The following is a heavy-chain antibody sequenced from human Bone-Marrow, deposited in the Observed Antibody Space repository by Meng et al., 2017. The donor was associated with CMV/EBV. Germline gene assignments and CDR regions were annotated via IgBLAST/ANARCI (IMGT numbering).Heavy chain of an antibody. CDR1: GYSFTSYW. V-gene: IGHV5-51*01. J-gene: IGHJ5*02. Sequence: GGSLRLSCKGSGYSFTSYWIGWVRQMPGKGLEWMGIIYPGDSDTRYSPSFQGQVTISADKSISTAYLQWGSLKAPDTAMYYCARHQDRYALDPWGQGTLVTVSS. D-gene: IGHD3-16*01. CDR2: IYPGDSDT. CDR3: ARHQDRYALDP.